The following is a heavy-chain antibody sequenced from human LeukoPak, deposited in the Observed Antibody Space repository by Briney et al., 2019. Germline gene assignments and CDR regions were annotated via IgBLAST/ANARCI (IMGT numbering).Heavy chain of an antibody. Sequence: SETLSLTCTVSGGSISSYYWSWIRQPPGKGLEWIGYIYYSVSTNYNPSLKSRVTISVDTSKNQFSLKLSSVTAAETAVSYCARDAYSSGFFFDYWGQGTLVTVSS. V-gene: IGHV4-59*01. D-gene: IGHD6-19*01. J-gene: IGHJ4*02. CDR2: IYYSVST. CDR1: GGSISSYY. CDR3: ARDAYSSGFFFDY.